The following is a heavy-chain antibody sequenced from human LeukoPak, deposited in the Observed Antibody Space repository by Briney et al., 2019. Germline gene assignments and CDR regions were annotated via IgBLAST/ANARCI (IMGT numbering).Heavy chain of an antibody. CDR3: ARFPTMVRGAKNWFDP. CDR2: IYPADSDA. D-gene: IGHD3-10*01. V-gene: IGHV5-51*01. Sequence: GESLKISCKGSGYSFATYWIGWVRQMPGKGLEWMGIIYPADSDARYSPSFQGQVTISADKSISTAYLQWGSLKASDTAMYYCARFPTMVRGAKNWFDPWGQGTLVTVSS. CDR1: GYSFATYW. J-gene: IGHJ5*02.